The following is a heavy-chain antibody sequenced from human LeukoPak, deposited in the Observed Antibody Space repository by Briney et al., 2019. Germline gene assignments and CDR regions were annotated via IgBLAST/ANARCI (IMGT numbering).Heavy chain of an antibody. J-gene: IGHJ4*02. CDR1: GFTFSSYA. Sequence: GGSLRLSCAASGFTFSSYAMSWVRQAPGKGLEWVSAISSNGDFTYYADSVKGRFTISRDNSKNTLYLQMNSLRAEDTAVYYCAKDSAVVVAAYFDYWGQGTLVTVSS. CDR3: AKDSAVVVAAYFDY. CDR2: ISSNGDFT. V-gene: IGHV3-23*01. D-gene: IGHD2-15*01.